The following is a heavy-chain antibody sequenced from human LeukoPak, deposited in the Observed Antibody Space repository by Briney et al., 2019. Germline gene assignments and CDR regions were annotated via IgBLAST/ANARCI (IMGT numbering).Heavy chain of an antibody. V-gene: IGHV3-7*01. CDR1: GFTFTNYW. CDR3: AKDLLGQWPTVFDY. Sequence: EGSLRLSCAASGFTFTNYWMTWVRQAPGKGLEWVANIKQDGSERYYMDSMKGRFTISRDNAKNSLYLQMNSLRTEDTAVYYCAKDLLGQWPTVFDYWGQGTLVTVSS. CDR2: IKQDGSER. J-gene: IGHJ4*02. D-gene: IGHD6-19*01.